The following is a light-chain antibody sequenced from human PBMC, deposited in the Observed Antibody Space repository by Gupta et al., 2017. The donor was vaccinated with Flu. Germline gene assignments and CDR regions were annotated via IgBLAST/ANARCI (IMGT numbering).Light chain of an antibody. CDR2: AAS. CDR3: QQDYSYPFT. J-gene: IGKJ3*01. CDR1: QGISSY. Sequence: AIRMTQSPSSFSASTGDRVTITCRASQGISSYLAWYQQKPGKAPKLLIYAASTLQSGVPSRFSGSGSGTDFTLTISCLQSEDFATYYCQQDYSYPFTFGHGTXVDIK. V-gene: IGKV1-8*01.